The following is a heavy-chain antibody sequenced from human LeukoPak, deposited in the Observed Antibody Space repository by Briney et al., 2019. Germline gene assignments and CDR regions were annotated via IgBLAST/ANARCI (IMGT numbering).Heavy chain of an antibody. CDR2: IRYDGSNK. CDR3: VVATVGYFDY. CDR1: GFTFSSYA. Sequence: GGSLRLSCAASGFTFSSYAMSWVRQAPGKGLEWVAFIRYDGSNKYYADSVKGRFTISRDNSKNTLYLQMNSLRAEDTAVYYCVVATVGYFDYWGQGTLVTVSS. J-gene: IGHJ4*02. D-gene: IGHD5-12*01. V-gene: IGHV3-30*02.